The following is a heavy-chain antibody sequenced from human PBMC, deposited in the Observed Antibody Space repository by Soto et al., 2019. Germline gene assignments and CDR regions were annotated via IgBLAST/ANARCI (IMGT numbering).Heavy chain of an antibody. D-gene: IGHD6-19*01. CDR1: GFTFDDYA. CDR2: ISWNSGSI. J-gene: IGHJ3*02. Sequence: EVQLVESGGGLVQPGRSLRLSCAASGFTFDDYAMHWVRQAPGKGLEWVSGISWNSGSIGYADSVKGRFTISRDNAKNCLYLQMNSLRAEDTALYYCAKDMGVGYSSGWYPAFDIWGQGTMVTVSS. CDR3: AKDMGVGYSSGWYPAFDI. V-gene: IGHV3-9*01.